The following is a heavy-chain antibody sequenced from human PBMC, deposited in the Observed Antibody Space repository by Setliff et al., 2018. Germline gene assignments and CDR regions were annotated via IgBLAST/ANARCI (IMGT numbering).Heavy chain of an antibody. V-gene: IGHV3-30*02. Sequence: PGGSLRLSCAASGFSFNTYGMHWVRQAPGEGLEWVAFVQFDGSNKYYADSVLGRFTISRDNIKNTAFLQMNSLRGEDTAVYYCARDPIGPFLCNMDGWGKGTTVTVSS. CDR1: GFSFNTYG. CDR3: ARDPIGPFLCNMDG. CDR2: VQFDGSNK. D-gene: IGHD3-16*01. J-gene: IGHJ6*03.